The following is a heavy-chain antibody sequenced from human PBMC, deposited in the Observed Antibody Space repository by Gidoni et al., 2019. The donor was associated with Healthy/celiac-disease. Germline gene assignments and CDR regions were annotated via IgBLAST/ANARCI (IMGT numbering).Heavy chain of an antibody. Sequence: QVQLQQWGAGLLKPSETLSLTCAVYGGSFSGYYWSWIRQPPGKGLEWIGEINHSGSTNYNPSLKSRVTISVDTSKNQFSLKLSSVTAADTAVYYCARGNWSAPKTTTYEIWFDPWGQGTLVTVSS. D-gene: IGHD1-1*01. V-gene: IGHV4-34*01. J-gene: IGHJ5*02. CDR2: INHSGST. CDR3: ARGNWSAPKTTTYEIWFDP. CDR1: GGSFSGYY.